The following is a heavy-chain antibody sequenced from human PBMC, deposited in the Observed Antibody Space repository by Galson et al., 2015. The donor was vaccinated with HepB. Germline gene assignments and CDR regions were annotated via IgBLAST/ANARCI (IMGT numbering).Heavy chain of an antibody. Sequence: SLRLSCAASGFTFSNYWMHWVRQAPGKGLFWVSLISTDGSSTNAGSVKGRFTISRDNAKNTLYLQMNSLRADDTAVYYCAGGGAYYGMDFWVPGTPVPPSS. CDR2: ISTDGSST. CDR3: AGGGAYYGMDF. J-gene: IGHJ6*02. CDR1: GFTFSNYW. D-gene: IGHD1-26*01. V-gene: IGHV3-74*01.